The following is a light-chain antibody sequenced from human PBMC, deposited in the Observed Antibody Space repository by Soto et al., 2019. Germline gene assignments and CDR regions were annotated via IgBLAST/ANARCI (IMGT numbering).Light chain of an antibody. Sequence: AIRMTQSPSSFSASTGDRVTITCRASQGINNYLAWYQQKPGKAPKLLIYAAYTLQSGVPSRFSGSGSGTDFTLTISCLQSEDFATYYCQQYYTYPWTFGQGTQVEIK. V-gene: IGKV1-8*01. CDR3: QQYYTYPWT. CDR2: AAY. CDR1: QGINNY. J-gene: IGKJ1*01.